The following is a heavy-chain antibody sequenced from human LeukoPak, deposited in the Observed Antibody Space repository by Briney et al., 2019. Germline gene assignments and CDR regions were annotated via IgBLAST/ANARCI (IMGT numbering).Heavy chain of an antibody. CDR3: AKDGPAGYYYGMDV. CDR2: ISGSGGST. D-gene: IGHD6-25*01. J-gene: IGHJ6*02. CDR1: GFTFSSYA. V-gene: IGHV3-23*01. Sequence: PGGSLRPSCAASGFTFSSYAMSWVRQAPGKGLEWVSAISGSGGSTYYADSVKGRFTISRDNSKNTLYLQMNSLRAEDTAVYYCAKDGPAGYYYGMDVWGQGTTVTVSS.